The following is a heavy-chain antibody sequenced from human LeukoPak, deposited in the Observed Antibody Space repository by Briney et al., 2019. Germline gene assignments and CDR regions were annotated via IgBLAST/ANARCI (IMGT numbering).Heavy chain of an antibody. CDR3: ARSVHCSGGSCYVAFDI. D-gene: IGHD2-15*01. J-gene: IGHJ3*02. V-gene: IGHV1-18*01. CDR1: GSTFTSYG. Sequence: GASVKVSCKASGSTFTSYGIGWVRQAPGQGLEWRGWISAYNGNTNYAQKLQGRVTMTTDTSTSTAYMELRSLRSDDTAVYYCARSVHCSGGSCYVAFDIWGQGTMVTVSS. CDR2: ISAYNGNT.